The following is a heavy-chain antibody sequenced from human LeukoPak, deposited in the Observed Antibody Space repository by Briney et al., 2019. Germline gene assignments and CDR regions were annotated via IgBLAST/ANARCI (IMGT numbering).Heavy chain of an antibody. Sequence: GGSLRLSCEASGFTFSNYWIYWVRQAPGKGLMYVSRISRDGTTTNFADSVRGRFTISRGNSKNTLYLQMNSVRPEDTAVYYCARSDCVGDNCYSYWGQGTLVTVSS. CDR2: ISRDGTTT. CDR1: GFTFSNYW. D-gene: IGHD2-15*01. J-gene: IGHJ4*02. V-gene: IGHV3-74*01. CDR3: ARSDCVGDNCYSY.